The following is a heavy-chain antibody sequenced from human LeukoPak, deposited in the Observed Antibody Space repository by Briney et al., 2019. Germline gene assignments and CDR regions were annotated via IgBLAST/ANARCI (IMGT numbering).Heavy chain of an antibody. J-gene: IGHJ5*02. Sequence: ASVKVSCKASGYTFTSYGISWVRRAPGQGLEWMGWISAYNGNTNYAQKLQGRVTMTTDTSTSTAYMELRSLRSDDTAVYYCARDWGYCSGGSCYSGWFDPWGQGTLVTVSS. CDR1: GYTFTSYG. D-gene: IGHD2-15*01. CDR3: ARDWGYCSGGSCYSGWFDP. CDR2: ISAYNGNT. V-gene: IGHV1-18*01.